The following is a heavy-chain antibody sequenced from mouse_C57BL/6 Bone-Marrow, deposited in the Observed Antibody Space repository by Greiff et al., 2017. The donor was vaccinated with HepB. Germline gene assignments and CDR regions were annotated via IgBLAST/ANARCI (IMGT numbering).Heavy chain of an antibody. J-gene: IGHJ4*01. CDR2: IDPSESYT. CDR3: ARQASYYDAMDY. V-gene: IGHV1-50*01. CDR1: GYTFTSYW. Sequence: QVQLQQPGAELVKPGASVKLSCKASGYTFTSYWMQWVKQRPGQGLEWIGEIDPSESYTNYNQKFKGKATLSVDSSSSTAYMQLSSLTSEDSAVYYCARQASYYDAMDYWGQGTSVTVAS. D-gene: IGHD2-12*01.